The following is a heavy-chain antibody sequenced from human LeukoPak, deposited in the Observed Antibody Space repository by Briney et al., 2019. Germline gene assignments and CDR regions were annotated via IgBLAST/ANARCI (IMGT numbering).Heavy chain of an antibody. CDR1: GFTFSGFA. V-gene: IGHV3-64D*06. Sequence: GGTLRLSSAASGFTFSGFAMHWVPQAPGKEREYVSSITSNGDTTYYTDSVKGRFTISRDNSKNTLYLQMSSLRAEDTAVYYCLKDRLGTGDYWGQGTLVSVSS. CDR3: LKDRLGTGDY. D-gene: IGHD7-27*01. J-gene: IGHJ4*02. CDR2: ITSNGDTT.